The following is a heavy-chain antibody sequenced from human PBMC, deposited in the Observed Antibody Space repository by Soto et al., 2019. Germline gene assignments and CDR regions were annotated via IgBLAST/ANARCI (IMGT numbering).Heavy chain of an antibody. CDR2: IGGDGGSP. V-gene: IGHV3-23*01. CDR1: GFIFSEYA. J-gene: IGHJ3*02. Sequence: EAQLLESGGGLIQPGGSLRLSCVASGFIFSEYAMSWVLQAPGKGLEWVSVIGGDGGSPIYADSVKGRFTISRDNSKNTLYLQMDSLRADDTAVYDWAKDSINRNGRYDTFEIWGQGRVVSVSS. D-gene: IGHD6-19*01. CDR3: AKDSINRNGRYDTFEI.